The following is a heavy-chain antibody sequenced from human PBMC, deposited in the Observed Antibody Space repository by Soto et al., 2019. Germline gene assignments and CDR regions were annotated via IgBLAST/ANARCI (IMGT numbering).Heavy chain of an antibody. J-gene: IGHJ5*02. CDR3: ARGKYDYVSGSSRPTPPWFDP. Sequence: XETVSLTGAVYGGSFSGYYWSGLRQPPGKGLESIGEINHSGSTNYNPSLKSRVTISVDTSKNQFSLKLSSVTAADTAVYYCARGKYDYVSGSSRPTPPWFDPWGQGTLVTVSS. D-gene: IGHD3-16*02. CDR1: GGSFSGYY. V-gene: IGHV4-34*01. CDR2: INHSGST.